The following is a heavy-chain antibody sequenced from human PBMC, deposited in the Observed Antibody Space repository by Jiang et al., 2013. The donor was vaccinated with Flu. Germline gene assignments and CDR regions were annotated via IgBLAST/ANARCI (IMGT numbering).Heavy chain of an antibody. V-gene: IGHV4-38-2*02. CDR3: ARAHKYSGFELPYFDC. Sequence: KGRGVDWKYLSCGSTYYKPSLQESSHYISRQPKNQFSLKLGSVTAADTAVYYCARAHKYSGFELPYFDCWGQGTLVTVSS. CDR2: LSCGST. D-gene: IGHD5-12*01. J-gene: IGHJ4*02.